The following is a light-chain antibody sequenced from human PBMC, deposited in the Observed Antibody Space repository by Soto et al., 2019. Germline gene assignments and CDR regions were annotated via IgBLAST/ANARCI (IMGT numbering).Light chain of an antibody. CDR1: QSVRSRY. J-gene: IGKJ1*01. V-gene: IGKV3-20*01. CDR2: VAS. Sequence: EIVLTQSPGTLSLSPGERATLSCRASQSVRSRYLAWYQQKPGQAPRLLIYVASNRAPGIPDRFSGSGSGTDFTLTISRLAPEDFAVYCCQQYGSPTRTFGQGTKVEIK. CDR3: QQYGSPTRT.